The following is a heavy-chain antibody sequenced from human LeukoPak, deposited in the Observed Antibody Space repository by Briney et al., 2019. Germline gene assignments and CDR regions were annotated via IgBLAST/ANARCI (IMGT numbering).Heavy chain of an antibody. CDR2: IWYDGSNK. V-gene: IGHV3-33*08. D-gene: IGHD3-10*01. CDR3: ARGNYYGSASSDAFDI. CDR1: GFTFSTYG. Sequence: PGGSLRLSCAASGFTFSTYGMHWVRQAPGKGLEWVAVIWYDGSNKYYADSVKGRFTITRDNSKNTLYLQMNSLRAEDTAVYYCARGNYYGSASSDAFDIWGQGTVVTVSS. J-gene: IGHJ3*02.